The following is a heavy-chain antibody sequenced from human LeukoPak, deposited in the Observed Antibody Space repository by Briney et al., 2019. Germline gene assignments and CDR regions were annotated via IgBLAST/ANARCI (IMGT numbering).Heavy chain of an antibody. J-gene: IGHJ3*02. D-gene: IGHD5-12*01. CDR3: ARVRSRGFDAFDI. CDR1: GFTFSSYW. Sequence: GGSLRLSCAASGFTFSSYWMHWVRQAPGKGLVWVSRINGDGSSASYADSVKGRFTISRDNAKNILCLQTNSLRAEDTAVYYCARVRSRGFDAFDIWGLGTMVTVSS. CDR2: INGDGSSA. V-gene: IGHV3-74*01.